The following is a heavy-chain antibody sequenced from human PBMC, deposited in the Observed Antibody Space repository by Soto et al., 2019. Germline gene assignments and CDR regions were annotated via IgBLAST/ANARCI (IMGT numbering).Heavy chain of an antibody. CDR2: INPNSGGT. D-gene: IGHD6-6*01. CDR3: ARDPTRSSSSPAGFDP. J-gene: IGHJ5*02. CDR1: GYTFTGYY. Sequence: VKVSCKASGYTFTGYYMHWVRQAPGQGLEWMGWINPNSGGTNYAQKFQGWVTMTRDTSISTAYMELSRLRSDDTAVYYCARDPTRSSSSPAGFDPWGQGTLVTVS. V-gene: IGHV1-2*04.